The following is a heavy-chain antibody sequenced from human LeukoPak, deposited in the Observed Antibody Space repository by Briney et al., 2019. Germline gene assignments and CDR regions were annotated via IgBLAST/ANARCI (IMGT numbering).Heavy chain of an antibody. J-gene: IGHJ4*02. Sequence: LAGGSLRLSCAASGFTFDDYGMSWVRQAPGKGLEWVSGINWNGGSTGYADSVKGRFTISRDNAKNSLYLQMNSLRAEDTALYYCARSYYYDSSGYSRPFDYWGQGTLVTVSS. D-gene: IGHD3-22*01. CDR2: INWNGGST. CDR3: ARSYYYDSSGYSRPFDY. V-gene: IGHV3-20*04. CDR1: GFTFDDYG.